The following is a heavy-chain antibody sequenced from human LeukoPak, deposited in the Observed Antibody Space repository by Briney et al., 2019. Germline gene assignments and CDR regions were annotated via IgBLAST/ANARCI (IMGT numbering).Heavy chain of an antibody. D-gene: IGHD2-8*01. CDR2: FDPEDGET. V-gene: IGHV1-24*01. J-gene: IGHJ5*02. CDR1: GYTFTELS. CDR3: ATPKGYCTNGVCYTGGRWFDP. Sequence: GASVKVSCKVSGYTFTELSMHWVRQAPGKGLEWMGGFDPEDGETIYAQKFQGRVTMTEDTSTDTAYMELSSLRSEDTAVYYCATPKGYCTNGVCYTGGRWFDPWGQGTLVTVSS.